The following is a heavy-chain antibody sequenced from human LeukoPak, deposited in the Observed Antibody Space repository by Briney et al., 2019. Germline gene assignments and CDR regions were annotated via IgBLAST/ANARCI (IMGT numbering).Heavy chain of an antibody. CDR3: ARETIVGVVILRHYRYGMEV. CDR2: IISILGIA. V-gene: IGHV1-69*04. Sequence: SVKVSCMPCGRTFSRYAISRVRQAPGYGLECGGRIISILGIANSAKKCQGRVTITADKPTSTAYMERSSLRSEDTAVYYCARETIVGVVILRHYRYGMEVWGEGAPVSASS. J-gene: IGHJ6*04. D-gene: IGHD3-3*01. CDR1: GRTFSRYA.